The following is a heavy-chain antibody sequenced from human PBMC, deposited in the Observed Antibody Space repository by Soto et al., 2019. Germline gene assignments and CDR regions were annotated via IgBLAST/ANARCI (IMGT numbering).Heavy chain of an antibody. CDR3: ARVLVTMVRDRFDP. CDR1: GYTFTSYG. V-gene: IGHV1-18*01. D-gene: IGHD3-10*01. CDR2: ISAYNGNT. Sequence: QVQLVQSGAEVKKPGASVKVSCKASGYTFTSYGISWVRQAPGQGLEWMGWISAYNGNTNYAQKLQGGVTMTTDTSTSPAYVDLRSLRYDDTAVYYCARVLVTMVRDRFDPWGQGTLVTVSS. J-gene: IGHJ5*02.